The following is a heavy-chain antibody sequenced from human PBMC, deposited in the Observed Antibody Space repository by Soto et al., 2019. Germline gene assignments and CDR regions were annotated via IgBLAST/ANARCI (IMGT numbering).Heavy chain of an antibody. Sequence: ASVKVSCKASGYTFTSYGISWVRQAPGQGLEWMGWISAYNGNTNYAQKLQGRVTMTTDTSTSTAYMELRSLRSDDTAVYYCASSFLWFGESASQPWGQETLVTVSS. V-gene: IGHV1-18*01. CDR1: GYTFTSYG. CDR3: ASSFLWFGESASQP. CDR2: ISAYNGNT. D-gene: IGHD3-10*01. J-gene: IGHJ5*02.